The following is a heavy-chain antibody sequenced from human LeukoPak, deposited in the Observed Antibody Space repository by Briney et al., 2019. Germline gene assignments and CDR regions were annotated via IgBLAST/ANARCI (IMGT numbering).Heavy chain of an antibody. V-gene: IGHV5-51*01. CDR3: AMVRYYYDSSGYPEYYFDY. CDR1: GYRFTSYW. D-gene: IGHD3-22*01. J-gene: IGHJ4*02. CDR2: IYPGDSDT. Sequence: GESLKISCKGSGYRFTSYWIGWVRQMPGKGLEWMGIIYPGDSDTRYSPSFQGQVTISADKSISTAYLQWSSLKASDTAMYYCAMVRYYYDSSGYPEYYFDYWGQGTLVTVSS.